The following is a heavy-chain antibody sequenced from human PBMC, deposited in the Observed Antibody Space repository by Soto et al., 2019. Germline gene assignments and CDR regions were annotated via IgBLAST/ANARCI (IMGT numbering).Heavy chain of an antibody. CDR3: ARDEGGGVFLDY. J-gene: IGHJ4*02. CDR1: GGTFSSYA. V-gene: IGHV1-69*13. Sequence: GASVKVSCKASGGTFSSYAISWVRQAPGQGLEWMGGIIPIFGTANYAQKFQGRVTITADESTSTAYMELSSLRSEDTAVYYCARDEGGGVFLDYWGQGTLVTVSS. CDR2: IIPIFGTA. D-gene: IGHD3-16*01.